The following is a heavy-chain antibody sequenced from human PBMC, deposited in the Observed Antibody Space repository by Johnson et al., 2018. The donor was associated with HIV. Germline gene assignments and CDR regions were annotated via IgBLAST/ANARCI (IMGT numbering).Heavy chain of an antibody. CDR3: AKARGGNYDAFDI. CDR1: GFTVSSNY. J-gene: IGHJ3*02. CDR2: ISWNSGSI. D-gene: IGHD4-23*01. V-gene: IGHV3-9*01. Sequence: LVESGGGLIQPGGSLRLSCAASGFTVSSNYMSWVRQAPGKGLEWVSGISWNSGSIGYADSVKGRFTISRDNAKNSLYLQMNSLRAEDTALYYCAKARGGNYDAFDIWGQGTMVTVSS.